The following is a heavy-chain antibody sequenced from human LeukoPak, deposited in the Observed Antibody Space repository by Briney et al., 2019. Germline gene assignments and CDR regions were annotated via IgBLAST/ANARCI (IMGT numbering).Heavy chain of an antibody. CDR3: ARAPTRIVVVVAAPNYYGMDV. D-gene: IGHD2-15*01. Sequence: ASVNVSCKASGFTFTSSAVQCVRLARGQRLECMGWISAYNGNTNYAQNLQGRVTMTTDTSTSTAYMELRSLRSDDTAVYYCARAPTRIVVVVAAPNYYGMDVWGQGTTVTVSS. CDR2: ISAYNGNT. CDR1: GFTFTSSA. J-gene: IGHJ6*02. V-gene: IGHV1-18*01.